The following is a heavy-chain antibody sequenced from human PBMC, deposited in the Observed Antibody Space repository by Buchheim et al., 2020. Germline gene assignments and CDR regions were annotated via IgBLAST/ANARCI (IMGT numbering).Heavy chain of an antibody. V-gene: IGHV4-34*01. CDR3: ARGLQWLVLGNWFDP. J-gene: IGHJ5*02. CDR1: GGSFSGYY. D-gene: IGHD6-19*01. Sequence: QVQLQQWGAGLLKPSETLSLTCAVYGGSFSGYYWSWIRQPPGKGLGWIGEINHRGSTNYNPSLKSRVTISVDTSKKQFSLKLSSVTAADTAVYYCARGLQWLVLGNWFDPWGQGTL. CDR2: INHRGST.